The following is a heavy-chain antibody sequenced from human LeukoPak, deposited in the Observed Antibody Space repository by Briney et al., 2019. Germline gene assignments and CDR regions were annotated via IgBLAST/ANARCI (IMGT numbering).Heavy chain of an antibody. CDR2: IYSGGST. D-gene: IGHD3-22*01. CDR1: GFTVSSNY. Sequence: GGSLRLSCAASGFTVSSNYMSWVRQAPGKGLEWVSVIYSGGSTYYADSVKGRFAISRDNSKNTLYLQMNSLRAEDTAVYYCARAWAYYDSSGYYYQAPAFDIWGQGTMVTVSS. CDR3: ARAWAYYDSSGYYYQAPAFDI. V-gene: IGHV3-53*01. J-gene: IGHJ3*02.